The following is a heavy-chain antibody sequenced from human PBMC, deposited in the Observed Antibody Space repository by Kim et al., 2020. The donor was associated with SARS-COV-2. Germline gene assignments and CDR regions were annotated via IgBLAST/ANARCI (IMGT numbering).Heavy chain of an antibody. J-gene: IGHJ3*02. D-gene: IGHD2-15*01. CDR3: ARTHGVARDAFDI. Sequence: NPSLQRRDTISVDTSKNQFSRKLSSVTAADTAVYYCARTHGVARDAFDIWGQGTMVTVSS. V-gene: IGHV4-39*01.